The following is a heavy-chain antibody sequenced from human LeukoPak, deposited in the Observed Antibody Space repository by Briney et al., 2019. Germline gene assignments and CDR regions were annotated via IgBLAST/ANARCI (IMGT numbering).Heavy chain of an antibody. CDR2: IFPDDSDT. D-gene: IGHD3-10*01. CDR1: AYSFTTYW. CDR3: ASQRGGSGSIHWFDP. Sequence: GEPLKISCKASAYSFTTYWIGWLRRLPGEGREGLGVIFPDDSDTIYSPSFQGQVTISADKSITTAYLQLTSLKASDTAIYYCASQRGGSGSIHWFDPWGQGTLVTVSS. J-gene: IGHJ5*02. V-gene: IGHV5-51*01.